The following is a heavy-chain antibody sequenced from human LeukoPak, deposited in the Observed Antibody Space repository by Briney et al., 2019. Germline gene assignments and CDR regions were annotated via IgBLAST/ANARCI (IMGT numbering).Heavy chain of an antibody. J-gene: IGHJ4*02. CDR3: ARRSDDFWSGYTL. CDR1: GGSISSYY. V-gene: IGHV4-59*01. CDR2: IYYSGST. D-gene: IGHD3-3*01. Sequence: SETLSLTCTVSGGSISSYYRSWIRQPPGKGLEWIGYIYYSGSTNYNPSLKSRVTISVDTSKNQFSLKLSSVTAADTAVCYCARRSDDFWSGYTLWGQGTLVTVSS.